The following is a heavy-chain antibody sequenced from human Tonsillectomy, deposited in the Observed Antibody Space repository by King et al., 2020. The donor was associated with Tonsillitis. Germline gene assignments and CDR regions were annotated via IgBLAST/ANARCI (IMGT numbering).Heavy chain of an antibody. V-gene: IGHV3-30*13. CDR2: ISYDGSNK. CDR3: ANGSLLFPPVEY. Sequence: CAASGFTFSSYGMHWVRQAPGKGLEWVAVISYDGSNKDYSDALTGRFIISRDNSKNRLFLQMNSLRAEDTAVYYCANGSLLFPPVEYWGLGTLVTVSS. D-gene: IGHD2-21*02. CDR1: GFTFSSYG. J-gene: IGHJ4*02.